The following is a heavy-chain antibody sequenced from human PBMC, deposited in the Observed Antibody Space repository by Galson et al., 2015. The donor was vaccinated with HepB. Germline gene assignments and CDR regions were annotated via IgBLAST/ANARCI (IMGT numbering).Heavy chain of an antibody. V-gene: IGHV6-1*01. D-gene: IGHD1-26*01. Sequence: CAISGDSVFSNSAAWNWIRQSPSRGLEWLGRTYYRSKWYNDYALSVKSRISINPDTSKNQFFLHLNSVTPEDTAVYYCARDWWDTSFTFDPWGQGTLVTVSS. J-gene: IGHJ5*02. CDR1: GDSVFSNSAA. CDR3: ARDWWDTSFTFDP. CDR2: TYYRSKWYN.